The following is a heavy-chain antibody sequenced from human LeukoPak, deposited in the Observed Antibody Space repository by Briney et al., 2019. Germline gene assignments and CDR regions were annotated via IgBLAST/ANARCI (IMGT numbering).Heavy chain of an antibody. V-gene: IGHV4-30-4*01. D-gene: IGHD3-10*01. CDR1: GVSITSSDYY. CDR3: ARDFSGSGTYYWSP. Sequence: PSETLSLTCTVSGVSITSSDYYWSWIRQPPGKGLEWIGYIYYSGTTSYNPSLKSRVTMSVDTSRNQFSLKLSSVTAADTAVYYCARDFSGSGTYYWSPWGQGTLVTVSS. J-gene: IGHJ5*02. CDR2: IYYSGTT.